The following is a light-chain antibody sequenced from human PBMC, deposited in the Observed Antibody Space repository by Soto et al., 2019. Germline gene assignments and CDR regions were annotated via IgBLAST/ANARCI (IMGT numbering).Light chain of an antibody. CDR2: RNN. J-gene: IGLJ1*01. CDR1: TSNIGTNY. Sequence: QSVLPQPPSASGAPGRRFTISWSGSTSNIGTNYVYWYHQLPGTAPKLLISRNNQRPSGVPDRFSGSKSGTSASLAISGLRSEDEGDYYCAAWDDSLSGHYVFGTGTKVTVL. V-gene: IGLV1-47*01. CDR3: AAWDDSLSGHYV.